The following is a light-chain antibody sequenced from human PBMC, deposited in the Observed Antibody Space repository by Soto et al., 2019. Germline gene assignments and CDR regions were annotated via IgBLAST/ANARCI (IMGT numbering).Light chain of an antibody. Sequence: EIVLTQSPGTLSLSPGERATLSCRASQSVSSSYLAWYQQKPGQAPRLLIYGASSRATGIPDRFSGSGSGTDFTLTISRLEPEDFAVYYCQQYDNSPLTFGGRTKVEIK. V-gene: IGKV3-20*01. CDR3: QQYDNSPLT. J-gene: IGKJ4*01. CDR1: QSVSSSY. CDR2: GAS.